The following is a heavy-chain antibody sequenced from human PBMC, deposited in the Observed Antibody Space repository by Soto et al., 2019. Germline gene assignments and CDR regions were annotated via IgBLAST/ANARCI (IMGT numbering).Heavy chain of an antibody. V-gene: IGHV3-30*18. D-gene: IGHD1-26*01. CDR3: AKRWWELLEMNAFDI. Sequence: QVQLVESGGGVVQPVRSLRLSCAASGFTFSSYGMRWVRQAPGKGLEWVAVISYDGSNKYYADSVKGRFTISRDNSKNTLYLQMNSLRAEDTAVYYCAKRWWELLEMNAFDIWGQGTMVTVSS. CDR2: ISYDGSNK. CDR1: GFTFSSYG. J-gene: IGHJ3*02.